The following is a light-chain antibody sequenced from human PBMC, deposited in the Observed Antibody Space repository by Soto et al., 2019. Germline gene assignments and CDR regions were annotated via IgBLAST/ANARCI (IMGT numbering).Light chain of an antibody. V-gene: IGLV2-14*01. Sequence: QSALTQPASVSGSPGQSITISCTGTSRDVGGYVSWYQQHPGKAPKLMIYEVSNRPTGVSNRFSGSKSGNTASLTISGLQAEDEADYYCRSYTSSNTGVFGGGTKLTVL. CDR3: RSYTSSNTGV. CDR1: SRDVGGY. J-gene: IGLJ3*02. CDR2: EVS.